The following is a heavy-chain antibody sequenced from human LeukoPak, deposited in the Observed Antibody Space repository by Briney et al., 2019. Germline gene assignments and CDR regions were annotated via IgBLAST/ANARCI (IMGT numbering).Heavy chain of an antibody. CDR1: GFTFSRDW. D-gene: IGHD3-22*01. CDR2: IKEDGSEK. CDR3: VRDLCDS. V-gene: IGHV3-7*01. Sequence: GGSLRLSCAASGFTFSRDWMSWVRQAPGKGLEGVANIKEDGSEKYYVDSVKGRFTTSRDNAKNAVYLQMNGLSADDPAVYYCVRDLCDSRGRGTLVTVSS. J-gene: IGHJ4*02.